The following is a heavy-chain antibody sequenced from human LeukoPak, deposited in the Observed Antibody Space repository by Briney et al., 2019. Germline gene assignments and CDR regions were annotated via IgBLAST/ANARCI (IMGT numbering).Heavy chain of an antibody. J-gene: IGHJ4*02. CDR2: INQDGSQT. D-gene: IGHD5-12*01. CDR3: ARDSSPRYSGYDWVF. V-gene: IGHV3-7*01. CDR1: GFAFSDYW. Sequence: GGSLRLPCTASGFAFSDYWMSWVRQAPGKGLEWLANINQDGSQTSYVDSVRGRFTVSRDNPKNSLYLQMQSLRADDTAVYYCARDSSPRYSGYDWVFWGRGTLVTVSS.